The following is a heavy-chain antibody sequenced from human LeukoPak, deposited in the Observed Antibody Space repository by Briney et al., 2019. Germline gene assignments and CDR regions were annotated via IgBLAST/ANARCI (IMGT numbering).Heavy chain of an antibody. CDR1: GGTFSSYA. V-gene: IGHV1-8*02. CDR3: ARAVYYDSSGYYP. J-gene: IGHJ5*02. D-gene: IGHD3-22*01. Sequence: ASVKVSCKASGGTFSSYAINWVRQATGQGLEWMGWMNPNSGNTGYAQKFQGRVTMTRNTSISTAYMELSSLRSEDTAVYYCARAVYYDSSGYYPWGQGTLVTVSS. CDR2: MNPNSGNT.